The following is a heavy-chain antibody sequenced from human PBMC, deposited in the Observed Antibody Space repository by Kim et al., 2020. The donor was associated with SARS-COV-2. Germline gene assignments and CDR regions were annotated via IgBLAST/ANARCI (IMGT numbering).Heavy chain of an antibody. V-gene: IGHV3-23*01. J-gene: IGHJ5*02. Sequence: GGSLRLSCAASGFTFSSYAMSWVRQAPGKGLEWVSAISGSGGSTYYADSVKGRFTISRDNSKNTLYLQMNSLRAEDTAVYYCAKDGSYYGSGIGEDIWFDPWGQGTLVTVSS. D-gene: IGHD3-10*01. CDR3: AKDGSYYGSGIGEDIWFDP. CDR1: GFTFSSYA. CDR2: ISGSGGST.